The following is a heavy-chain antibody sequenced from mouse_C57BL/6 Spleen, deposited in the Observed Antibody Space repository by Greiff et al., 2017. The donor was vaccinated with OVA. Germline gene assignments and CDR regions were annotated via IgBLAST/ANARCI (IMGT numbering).Heavy chain of an antibody. V-gene: IGHV1-50*01. CDR2: IDPSDSYT. CDR3: ARGGRDNYFDY. D-gene: IGHD3-3*01. Sequence: QVQLQQPGAELVKPGASVKLSCKASGYTFTSYWMQWVKQRPGQGLEWIGEIDPSDSYTNYNQKFKGKATLTVDTSSSTAYMQLSSLTSEDSAVYYCARGGRDNYFDYWGQGTTLTVSS. CDR1: GYTFTSYW. J-gene: IGHJ2*01.